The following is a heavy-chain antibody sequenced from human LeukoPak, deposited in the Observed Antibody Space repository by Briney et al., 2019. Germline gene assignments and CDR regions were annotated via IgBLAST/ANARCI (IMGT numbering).Heavy chain of an antibody. CDR1: GFTFSNYY. V-gene: IGHV3-21*04. J-gene: IGHJ4*02. CDR3: AKASAMIVVVSKHFDY. Sequence: PGGSLRLSCEASGFTFSNYYMNWVRQAPGKGVEWLSSISGSNTYISHADSVKGRFTISRDNSKNTLYLQMNSLRAEDTAVYYCAKASAMIVVVSKHFDYWGQGTLVTVSS. CDR2: ISGSNTYI. D-gene: IGHD3-22*01.